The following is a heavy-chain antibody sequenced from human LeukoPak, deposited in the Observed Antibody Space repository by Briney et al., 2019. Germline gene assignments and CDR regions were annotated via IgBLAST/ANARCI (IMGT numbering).Heavy chain of an antibody. Sequence: SETLSLTCAVSGYSISDGYYWGWIQQPPGKGQEWIAIIYQTGTTYYNPSLKSRVTISLDMSKNQFSLKLTSVTAEDTAVYYCARYIMGAIKFDTWGQGTLVIVSS. V-gene: IGHV4-38-2*01. J-gene: IGHJ5*02. CDR3: ARYIMGAIKFDT. CDR2: IYQTGTT. D-gene: IGHD5-12*01. CDR1: GYSISDGYY.